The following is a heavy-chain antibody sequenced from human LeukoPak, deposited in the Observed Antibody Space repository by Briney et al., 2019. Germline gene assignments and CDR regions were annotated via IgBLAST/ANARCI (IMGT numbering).Heavy chain of an antibody. CDR1: GYTFTGYY. J-gene: IGHJ4*02. CDR2: IWYDGSNK. V-gene: IGHV3-33*01. Sequence: SCKASGYTFTGYYMHWVRQAPGKGLEWVAVIWYDGSNKFYADSVKGRFSISRDNSKNTVYLQMSSLRDDDTAVYYCARDWAGRRCDYWGQGTLVTVSS. D-gene: IGHD3-16*01. CDR3: ARDWAGRRCDY.